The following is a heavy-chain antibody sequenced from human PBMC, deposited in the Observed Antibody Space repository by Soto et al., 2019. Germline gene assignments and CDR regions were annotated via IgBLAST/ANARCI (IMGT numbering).Heavy chain of an antibody. J-gene: IGHJ4*02. CDR1: GGSFSGYY. CDR2: INHSGST. CDR3: ARGSGRNXDY. V-gene: IGHV4-34*01. Sequence: SETLSLTCAVYGGSFSGYYWNWIRQPPGKGLEWIGEINHSGSTNYNPSLKSRVTISVDTSKNQFSLRLSSVTAADTAVYYSARGSGRNXDYWGQGTLVTVSS.